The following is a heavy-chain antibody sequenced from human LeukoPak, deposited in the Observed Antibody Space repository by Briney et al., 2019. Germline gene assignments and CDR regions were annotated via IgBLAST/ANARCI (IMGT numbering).Heavy chain of an antibody. CDR1: GASITSDIFY. V-gene: IGHV4-30-4*01. J-gene: IGHJ4*02. CDR3: GKVGGNTNS. CDR2: IHNIRGT. Sequence: PSETLSLTCTVSGASITSDIFYWNWIRQSPGKGLEWIGAIHNIRGTSYNPSLESRLTISVDPSENKFFLKMTSVTDADTATYYCGKVGGNTNSWGQGTLVTVSS. D-gene: IGHD4-23*01.